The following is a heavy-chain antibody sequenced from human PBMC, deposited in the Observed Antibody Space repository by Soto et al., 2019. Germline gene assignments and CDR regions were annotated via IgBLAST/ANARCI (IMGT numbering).Heavy chain of an antibody. J-gene: IGHJ6*03. CDR3: ARDVVSWLLSHHYYYYYMDV. CDR1: GFTFSRES. CDR2: IKQDGSEK. Sequence: PGGSLRLSCAASGFTFSRESMNWVRQAPGKGLEWVANIKQDGSEKYYVDSVKGRFTISRDNAKNSLYLQMNSLRAEDTAVYYCARDVVSWLLSHHYYYYYMDVWGKGTTVTVSS. V-gene: IGHV3-7*01. D-gene: IGHD3-3*01.